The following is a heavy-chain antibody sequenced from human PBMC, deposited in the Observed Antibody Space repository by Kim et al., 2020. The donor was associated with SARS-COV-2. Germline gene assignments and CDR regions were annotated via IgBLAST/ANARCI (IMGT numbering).Heavy chain of an antibody. CDR3: ARAPDYYDSNGDYGRGVDD. J-gene: IGHJ4*02. V-gene: IGHV3-66*01. Sequence: GRFTISRDNSKNTLYLQRNSLRDEDTAVYYCARAPDYYDSNGDYGRGVDDWGQGTLVTVSS. D-gene: IGHD3-22*01.